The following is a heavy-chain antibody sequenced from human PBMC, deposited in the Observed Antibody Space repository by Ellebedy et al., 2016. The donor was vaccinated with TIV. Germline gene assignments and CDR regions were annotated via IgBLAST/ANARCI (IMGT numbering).Heavy chain of an antibody. CDR3: AREGGVYNFDY. D-gene: IGHD2-8*01. J-gene: IGHJ4*02. CDR2: INPSGGGT. V-gene: IGHV1-46*01. CDR1: GYTFTSDL. Sequence: AASVKVSCKASGYTFTSDLIHWVRQAPGQGLEWMGIINPSGGGTGYAQKFQGRVTMTRDTSASTVYMELSSLRSEDTAVYYCAREGGVYNFDYWGQGTLVTVSS.